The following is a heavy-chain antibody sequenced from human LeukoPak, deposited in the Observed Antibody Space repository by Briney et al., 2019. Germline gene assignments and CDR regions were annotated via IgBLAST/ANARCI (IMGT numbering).Heavy chain of an antibody. D-gene: IGHD5-18*01. CDR1: GGSFSGYY. CDR3: ARRGQQGYSY. J-gene: IGHJ4*02. Sequence: SETLSLTCAVYGGSFSGYYWSWIRQPPGKGLEWIGEINHSGSTNYNPSLKSRVTISVGTSKNQFSLKLSSVTAAVTAVYYCARRGQQGYSYWGQGTLVTVSS. V-gene: IGHV4-34*01. CDR2: INHSGST.